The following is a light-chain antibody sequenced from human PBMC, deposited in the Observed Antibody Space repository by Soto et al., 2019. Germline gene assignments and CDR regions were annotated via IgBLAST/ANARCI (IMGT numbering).Light chain of an antibody. CDR2: TTN. CDR1: SSNIGSNS. Sequence: QSVLTQPPSASETPGQRVTISCSGSSSNIGSNSVNWYQQLPGTAPKLLIYTTNQRPSGVPDRFSGSKSGTSASLAISGLHSEDEADYYCAAWDDSLNGHWVFGGGTKLTVL. J-gene: IGLJ3*02. V-gene: IGLV1-44*01. CDR3: AAWDDSLNGHWV.